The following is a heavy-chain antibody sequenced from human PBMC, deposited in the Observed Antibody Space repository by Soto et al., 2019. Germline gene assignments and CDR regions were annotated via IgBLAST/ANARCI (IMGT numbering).Heavy chain of an antibody. V-gene: IGHV3-21*01. CDR1: GFNFSAYT. CDR3: ARDRGIWNYIDY. D-gene: IGHD1-1*01. CDR2: ISGGSTYI. Sequence: EVQLVESGGGLVKPGGSLRLSCAASGFNFSAYTINWIRHVPGRGLEWVSSISGGSTYIFYAYSLRGRFTISRDSAKNSVSLQMYSLSAYDTAAYYCARDRGIWNYIDYWGQGALVSV. J-gene: IGHJ4*02.